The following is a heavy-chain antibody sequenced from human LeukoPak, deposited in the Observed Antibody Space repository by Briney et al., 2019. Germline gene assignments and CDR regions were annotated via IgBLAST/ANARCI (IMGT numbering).Heavy chain of an antibody. Sequence: KPSETLSLTCAVYGGSFSGYYWSWIRQPPGKGLGWIGEINHSGSTNYNPSLNSRVTISVDTSKNQFSLKLSSVTAADTAVYYCAARLGGYWGQGTLVTVSS. J-gene: IGHJ4*02. CDR1: GGSFSGYY. CDR3: AARLGGY. D-gene: IGHD3-16*01. V-gene: IGHV4-34*01. CDR2: INHSGST.